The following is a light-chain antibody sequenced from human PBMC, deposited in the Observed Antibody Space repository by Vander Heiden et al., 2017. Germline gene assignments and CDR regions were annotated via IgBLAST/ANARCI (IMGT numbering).Light chain of an antibody. V-gene: IGLV1-44*01. Sequence: QSVLTQPPSASGTPGQRVTIPCSGSSSNIGSDTVNWYQQLPGTAPKLLIYSNNQRPSGVPDRCSGSKSGTSASLAISRLQSEDEADYYCAAWDDSLNGPVFGGGTKLTVL. CDR2: SNN. CDR1: SSNIGSDT. J-gene: IGLJ2*01. CDR3: AAWDDSLNGPV.